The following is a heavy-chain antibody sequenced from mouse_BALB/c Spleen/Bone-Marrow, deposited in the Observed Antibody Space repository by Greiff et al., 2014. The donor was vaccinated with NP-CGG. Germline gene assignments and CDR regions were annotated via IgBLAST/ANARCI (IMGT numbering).Heavy chain of an antibody. V-gene: IGHV2-9*02. Sequence: QVQLKESGPGLVAPSQSLSITCTVSGFSLTNYGVHWVRQPPGRGLEWLGVIWAGGSTNYNSAIMSRLSISKDNSKSQVFLKMNSLQTEDTAMYYCARDKWDGAYWGQGTLVTVTA. CDR3: ARDKWDGAY. CDR1: GFSLTNYG. D-gene: IGHD4-1*01. J-gene: IGHJ3*01. CDR2: IWAGGST.